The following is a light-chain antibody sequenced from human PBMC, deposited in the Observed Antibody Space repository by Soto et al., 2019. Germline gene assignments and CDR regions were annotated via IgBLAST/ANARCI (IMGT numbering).Light chain of an antibody. Sequence: EIVLTQSPGTLSFSPGERATLSCRASQSLSNNYLAWYQQKPGQAPRLLIYAVSVRATGIPDRFSGSGSGTDFSLTISRLEPEDFAVYYCQQYGSSLPITFGQGTRLEIK. CDR3: QQYGSSLPIT. CDR1: QSLSNNY. CDR2: AVS. J-gene: IGKJ5*01. V-gene: IGKV3-20*01.